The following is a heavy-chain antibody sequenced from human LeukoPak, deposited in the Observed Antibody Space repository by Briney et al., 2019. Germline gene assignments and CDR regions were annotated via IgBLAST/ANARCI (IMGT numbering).Heavy chain of an antibody. CDR2: IYYSGST. CDR1: GGSISSGGYY. D-gene: IGHD5-24*01. J-gene: IGHJ4*02. V-gene: IGHV4-31*03. CDR3: ARRGRDGYPLYYFDC. Sequence: SETLSLTCTVSGGSISSGGYYWSWIRQHPGKGLEWIGYIYYSGSTYYDPSLKSRVTKSVDTSKNQFSLKLSSVTAADTAVYYCARRGRDGYPLYYFDCWGQGTLVTVSS.